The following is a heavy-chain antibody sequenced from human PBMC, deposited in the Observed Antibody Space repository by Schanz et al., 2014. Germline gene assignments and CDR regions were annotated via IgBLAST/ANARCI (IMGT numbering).Heavy chain of an antibody. CDR3: ARDRDQWDGNFCDF. D-gene: IGHD1-26*01. CDR1: GYTFTSSG. CDR2: NNGYNAHT. J-gene: IGHJ4*02. Sequence: QVQLVQSGAEVKKPGASVKVSCKASGYTFTSSGFSWVRQAPGQGLEWMGWNNGYNAHTNYAQKFQGRVTMTTDTSTSTVYMELRSLRSDDTAVYYCARDRDQWDGNFCDFWGQGTLVTVSS. V-gene: IGHV1-18*01.